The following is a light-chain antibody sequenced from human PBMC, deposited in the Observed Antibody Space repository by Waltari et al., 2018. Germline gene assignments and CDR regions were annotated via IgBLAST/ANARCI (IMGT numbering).Light chain of an antibody. J-gene: IGKJ1*01. CDR3: QNHERLPAT. CDR2: AAS. V-gene: IGKV3-20*01. CDR1: QNIGTY. Sequence: LTQSPGTLSLSPGERATLSCRASQNIGTYLVWYQQKPGQAPRLLMYAASRRATGIPDRFSGSGSGTDFSLNISRLEPEDVAVYYCQNHERLPATFGQGTKVEIK.